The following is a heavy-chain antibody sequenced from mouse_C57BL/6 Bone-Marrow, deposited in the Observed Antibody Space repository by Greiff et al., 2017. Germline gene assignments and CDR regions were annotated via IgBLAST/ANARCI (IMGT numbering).Heavy chain of an antibody. CDR3: ARDEGKAY. V-gene: IGHV5-4*01. CDR1: GFTFSSYA. Sequence: EVQRVESGGGLVKPGGSLKLSCAASGFTFSSYAMPWVRQTPEKRLEWVATISDGGSYTYYPDNVKGRFTISRDKAKNNLYLQMSHLKSEDTAMYYCARDEGKAYWGQGTLVTVSA. CDR2: ISDGGSYT. J-gene: IGHJ3*01.